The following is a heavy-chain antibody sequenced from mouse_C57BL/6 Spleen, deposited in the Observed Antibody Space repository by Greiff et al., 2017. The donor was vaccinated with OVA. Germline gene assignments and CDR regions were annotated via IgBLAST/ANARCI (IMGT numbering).Heavy chain of an antibody. CDR2: IRSKSNNYAT. V-gene: IGHV10-1*01. D-gene: IGHD4-1*01. Sequence: EVQLVESGGGLVQPKGSLKLSCAASGFSFNTYAMNWVRQAPGKGLEWVARIRSKSNNYATYYADSVKDRFTISRDDSESMLYLQMNNLKTEDTAMYYCVRPSPNWGFAYWGQGTLVTVSA. CDR1: GFSFNTYA. CDR3: VRPSPNWGFAY. J-gene: IGHJ3*01.